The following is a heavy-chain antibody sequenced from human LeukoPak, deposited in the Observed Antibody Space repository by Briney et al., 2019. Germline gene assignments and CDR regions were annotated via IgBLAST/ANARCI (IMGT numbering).Heavy chain of an antibody. D-gene: IGHD1-1*01. V-gene: IGHV3-20*04. J-gene: IGHJ4*02. CDR2: INWNGGST. CDR3: ARDVSWGTSYFDY. CDR1: GFTFDDHG. Sequence: GGSLRLSCIASGFTFDDHGMSWVRQAPGKGLEWVSNINWNGGSTGYVDSVKGRFTISRGNGKNSLYLQMNSLRVEDTAFYYCARDVSWGTSYFDYWGQGILVTVSS.